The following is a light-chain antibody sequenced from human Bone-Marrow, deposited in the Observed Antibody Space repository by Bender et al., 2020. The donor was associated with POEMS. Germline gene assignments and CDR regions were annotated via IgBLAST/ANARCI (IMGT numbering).Light chain of an antibody. V-gene: IGLV1-44*01. J-gene: IGLJ3*02. Sequence: QSVLTQPPSASGTPGQRVTISCSGGSSNIGAHAVNWYQHLPGTAPKLLIYSSHRRPSEVPDRFSGSWSGTSASLAISGLQSEDDADYYCALWDDSLTGWVFGGGTTLTVL. CDR2: SSH. CDR1: SSNIGAHA. CDR3: ALWDDSLTGWV.